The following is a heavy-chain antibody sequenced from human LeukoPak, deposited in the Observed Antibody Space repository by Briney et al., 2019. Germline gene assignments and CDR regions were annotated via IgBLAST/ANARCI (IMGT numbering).Heavy chain of an antibody. D-gene: IGHD4-17*01. CDR2: ISAYNGNT. CDR3: ARDHPTVTTNWVF. J-gene: IGHJ4*02. CDR1: GYTFTSYG. Sequence: GASVKVSCKASGYTFTSYGISWVRQAPGQGLEWMGWISAYNGNTNYAQNLQGRVTMTTDTSTSTAYMELRSLRSDDAAVYYCARDHPTVTTNWVFWGQGTLVTVSS. V-gene: IGHV1-18*01.